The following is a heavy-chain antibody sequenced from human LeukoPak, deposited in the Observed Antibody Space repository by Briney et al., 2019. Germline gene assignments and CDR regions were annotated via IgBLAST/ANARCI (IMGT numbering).Heavy chain of an antibody. CDR2: IYYSGST. J-gene: IGHJ4*02. V-gene: IGHV4-59*12. D-gene: IGHD3-9*01. CDR3: ARADYDILTGYYLDY. CDR1: GGSISSYY. Sequence: IPSETLSLTCTVSGGSISSYYWSWIRQPPGKGLEWIGYIYYSGSTNYSPSLKSRVTISVDTSKNQFSLKLSSVTAADTAVYYCARADYDILTGYYLDYWGQGTLVTVSS.